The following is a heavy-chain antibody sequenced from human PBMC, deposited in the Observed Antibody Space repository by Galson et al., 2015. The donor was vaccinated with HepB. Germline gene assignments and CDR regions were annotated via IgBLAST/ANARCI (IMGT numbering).Heavy chain of an antibody. D-gene: IGHD3-3*01. CDR1: GYSFTSYW. J-gene: IGHJ4*02. V-gene: IGHV5-51*03. CDR2: IYPGDSDT. Sequence: QSGAEVKKPGESLKISCKGSGYSFTSYWIGWVRQMPGKGLEWMGIIYPGDSDTRYSPSFQGQVTISADKSISTAYLQWSSLKASDTAIYYCARSNTDFWSAYWYYFDYWGQGTLVTVSS. CDR3: ARSNTDFWSAYWYYFDY.